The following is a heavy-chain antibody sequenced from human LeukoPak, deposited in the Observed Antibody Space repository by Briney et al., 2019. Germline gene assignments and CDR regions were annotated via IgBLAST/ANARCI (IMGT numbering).Heavy chain of an antibody. V-gene: IGHV3-15*01. D-gene: IGHD1-7*01. CDR3: TTVDDWNYFVDY. Sequence: GGSLRLSCAASGFTFSDHYTDWVRQAPGKGLEWVGRIKSKTDGGTTDYAAPVKGRFTISRDDSKNTLYLQMNSLKTEDTAVYYCTTVDDWNYFVDYWGQGTLVTVSS. J-gene: IGHJ4*02. CDR1: GFTFSDHY. CDR2: IKSKTDGGTT.